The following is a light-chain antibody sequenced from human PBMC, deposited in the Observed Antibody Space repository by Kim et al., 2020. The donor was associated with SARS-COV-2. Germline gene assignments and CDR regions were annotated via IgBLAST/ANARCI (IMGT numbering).Light chain of an antibody. CDR3: SSFTASTTLV. Sequence: QSALTQPPSVSGSPGQSVIISCTGSSSDVAIYNRVSWYLQSPGTAPKLIIHEVTHRPSGVPARFSGSRSGNTASLTISGLQAEDEGDYYCSSFTASTTLVFGGGTQLTVL. CDR1: SSDVAIYNR. CDR2: EVT. J-gene: IGLJ2*01. V-gene: IGLV2-18*02.